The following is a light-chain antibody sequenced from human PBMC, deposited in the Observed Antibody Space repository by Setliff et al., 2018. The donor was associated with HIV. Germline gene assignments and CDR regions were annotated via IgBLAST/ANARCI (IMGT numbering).Light chain of an antibody. CDR2: EVS. J-gene: IGLJ1*01. Sequence: QSALTQPASVSGSPGQSITLSGTGTSSDVGSYNLVSWYQHHPGKAPKLMIYEVSKRPSGVSNRFSGSKSGNTASLTISGLQAEDEADYYCCSYAGSSTYVFGTGTKV. CDR1: SSDVGSYNL. CDR3: CSYAGSSTYV. V-gene: IGLV2-23*02.